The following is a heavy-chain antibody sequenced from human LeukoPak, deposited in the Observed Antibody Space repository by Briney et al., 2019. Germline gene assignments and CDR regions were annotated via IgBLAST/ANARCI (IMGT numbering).Heavy chain of an antibody. Sequence: PGGSLRLSCAASGFTFSSFAMSWVRQAPGKGLEWVSAISGSAGSEYFADSVKGRSTISRDNAKNTVYLQMNSLRAEDAAVYYCTRGKYGGYFIDYWGQGTLVTVSS. V-gene: IGHV3-23*01. CDR1: GFTFSSFA. D-gene: IGHD5-12*01. CDR3: TRGKYGGYFIDY. CDR2: ISGSAGSE. J-gene: IGHJ4*02.